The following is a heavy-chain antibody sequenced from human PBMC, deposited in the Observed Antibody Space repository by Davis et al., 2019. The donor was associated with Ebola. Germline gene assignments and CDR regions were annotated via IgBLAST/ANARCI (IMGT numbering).Heavy chain of an antibody. Sequence: GGSLRLSCAASGFTFSNFAMSWVRQAPGKGLEWVSTISGSATSTYYADSLKGRFTVSRDNSKKTLYLQMNSLRAEDTAVYYCAKSGLSFGVVKYHYGMDVWGKGTTVTVSS. CDR2: ISGSATST. CDR1: GFTFSNFA. CDR3: AKSGLSFGVVKYHYGMDV. V-gene: IGHV3-23*01. J-gene: IGHJ6*04. D-gene: IGHD3-3*01.